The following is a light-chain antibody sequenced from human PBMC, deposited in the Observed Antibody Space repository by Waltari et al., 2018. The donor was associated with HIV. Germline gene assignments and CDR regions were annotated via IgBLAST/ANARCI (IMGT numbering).Light chain of an antibody. V-gene: IGLV2-23*02. J-gene: IGLJ2*01. CDR2: EVS. CDR1: SSDVGSYTL. Sequence: QSALTQPASVSGSPGQSITISCTGTSSDVGSYTLVSWYQQHPGKAPILMIYEVSKRPSGVSNRFSGYKSGNTASLTISGLQAEDEAYYYCCSYAGSSTLVFGGGTKLTVL. CDR3: CSYAGSSTLV.